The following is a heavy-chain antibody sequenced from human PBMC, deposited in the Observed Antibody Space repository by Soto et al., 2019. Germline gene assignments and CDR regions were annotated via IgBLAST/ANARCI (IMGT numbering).Heavy chain of an antibody. Sequence: EVQLVGSGGGFVKPGGSLRLSCAASGFTFTSAWMNWVRQAPGKGLEWVARIVSRSDGGAIDYAAPVRGRFTISRDDSKNTLYLQMNSLKVEDTGIYFCTTATKLNAGGQVSGAFDVWGQGTMVTASS. D-gene: IGHD6-25*01. CDR1: GFTFTSAW. CDR3: TTATKLNAGGQVSGAFDV. CDR2: IVSRSDGGAI. V-gene: IGHV3-15*07. J-gene: IGHJ3*01.